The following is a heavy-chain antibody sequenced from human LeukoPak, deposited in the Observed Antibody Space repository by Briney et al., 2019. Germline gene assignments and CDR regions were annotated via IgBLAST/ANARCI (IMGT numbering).Heavy chain of an antibody. V-gene: IGHV3-21*01. CDR1: GFTVSSNY. D-gene: IGHD2-2*01. CDR2: FISSSSYI. CDR3: ARARLGYCSSTSCYGELGY. Sequence: GGSLRLSCAASGFTVSSNYMSWVRQAPGKGLGWVSAFISSSSYIYYADSVKGRFTISRDNAKNSLYLQMNSLRAEDTAVYYCARARLGYCSSTSCYGELGYWGQGTLVTVSS. J-gene: IGHJ4*02.